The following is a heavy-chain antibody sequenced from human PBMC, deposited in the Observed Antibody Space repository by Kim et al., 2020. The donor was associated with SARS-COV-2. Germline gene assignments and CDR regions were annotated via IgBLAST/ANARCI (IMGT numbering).Heavy chain of an antibody. D-gene: IGHD3-16*01. CDR2: ISGSGGST. CDR3: AKGVGRGETANSCRDY. V-gene: IGHV3-23*01. J-gene: IGHJ4*02. CDR1: GFTFSSYA. Sequence: GGSLRLSCAASGFTFSSYAMSWVRQAPGKGLEWVSAISGSGGSTYYADSVKGRFTISRDNSKNALYLQMNSLRAEDTAVYYCAKGVGRGETANSCRDYWGQDTRLTVSS.